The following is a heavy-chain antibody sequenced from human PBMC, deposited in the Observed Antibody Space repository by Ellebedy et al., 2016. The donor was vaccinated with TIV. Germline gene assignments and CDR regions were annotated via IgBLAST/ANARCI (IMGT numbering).Heavy chain of an antibody. CDR3: AKSHGYSSSWYSDDYFDY. Sequence: GGSLRLXXEASGFTFSNYGMHWLRQAPGKGLEWVALISYDGSYKHYIDSVKGRFTISRDISNNTLYLHMNSLRAEDTAVYYCAKSHGYSSSWYSDDYFDYWGQGTLVTVSS. CDR2: ISYDGSYK. D-gene: IGHD6-13*01. J-gene: IGHJ4*02. V-gene: IGHV3-30*18. CDR1: GFTFSNYG.